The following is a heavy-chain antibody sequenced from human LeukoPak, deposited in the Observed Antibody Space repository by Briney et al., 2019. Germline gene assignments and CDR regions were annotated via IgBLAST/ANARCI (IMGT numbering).Heavy chain of an antibody. V-gene: IGHV3-23*01. CDR1: GFTFSSYA. J-gene: IGHJ6*02. CDR2: ISGSGGST. CDR3: AKDIGREPYSPAFRKYYYYGMDV. Sequence: GGSLRLSCAASGFTFSSYAMSWVRQAPGKGLGWVSAISGSGGSTYYADSVKGRFTISRDNSKNTLYLQMNSLRAEDTAVYYCAKDIGREPYSPAFRKYYYYGMDVWGQGTTVTVSS. D-gene: IGHD3-3*02.